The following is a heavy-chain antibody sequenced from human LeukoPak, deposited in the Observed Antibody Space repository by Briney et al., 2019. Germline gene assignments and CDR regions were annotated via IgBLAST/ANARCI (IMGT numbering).Heavy chain of an antibody. CDR1: GFTVSSNY. D-gene: IGHD3-22*01. Sequence: GGSLRLSCAASGFTVSSNYMSWVRQAPGKGLEWVSVIYSGGSTYYADFVKGRFTISRDNSKNTLYLQMNSLGAEDTAVYYCARDGFYYDSSGPFDYWGQGTLVTVSS. J-gene: IGHJ4*02. V-gene: IGHV3-53*01. CDR3: ARDGFYYDSSGPFDY. CDR2: IYSGGST.